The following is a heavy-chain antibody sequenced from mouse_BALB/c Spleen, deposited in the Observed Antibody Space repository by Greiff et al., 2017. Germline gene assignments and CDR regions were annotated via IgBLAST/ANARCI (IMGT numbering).Heavy chain of an antibody. Sequence: EVKLLESGGGLVQPGGSLNLSCAASGFDFSRYWMSWARQAPGKGQEWIGEINPGSSTINYTPSLKDKFIISRDNAKNTLYLQMSKVRSEDTALYYCARGGGDGYFLMDYWGQGTSVTVSS. V-gene: IGHV4-2*02. CDR2: INPGSSTI. J-gene: IGHJ4*01. CDR1: GFDFSRYW. CDR3: ARGGGDGYFLMDY. D-gene: IGHD2-3*01.